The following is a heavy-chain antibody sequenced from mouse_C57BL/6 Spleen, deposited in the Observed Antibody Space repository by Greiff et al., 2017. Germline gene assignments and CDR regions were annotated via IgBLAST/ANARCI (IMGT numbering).Heavy chain of an antibody. CDR1: GFTFSDYY. Sequence: EVQRVESGGGLVQPGGSLKLSCAASGFTFSDYYMYWVRQTPEKRLEWVAYISNGGGSTYYPDPVKGRFTISRDNAKNTLYLQMSRLKSEDTAMYYCARQGYDYDERDWYFDVWGTGTTVTVSS. V-gene: IGHV5-12*01. CDR2: ISNGGGST. D-gene: IGHD2-4*01. CDR3: ARQGYDYDERDWYFDV. J-gene: IGHJ1*03.